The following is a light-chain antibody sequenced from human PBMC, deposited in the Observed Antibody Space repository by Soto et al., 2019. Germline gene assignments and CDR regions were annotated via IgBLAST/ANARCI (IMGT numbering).Light chain of an antibody. CDR1: QSIGSY. V-gene: IGKV1-39*01. CDR3: QQSYSTLRT. CDR2: AAS. Sequence: DIQMTQSPSSLSASVGDRVTITCRASQSIGSYVNWYQQKPGQAPKLLIYAASSLQSGVPSRFSGSGSGTDFTLPISSLQPEDFATYYCQQSYSTLRTFGQGTKLEIK. J-gene: IGKJ2*01.